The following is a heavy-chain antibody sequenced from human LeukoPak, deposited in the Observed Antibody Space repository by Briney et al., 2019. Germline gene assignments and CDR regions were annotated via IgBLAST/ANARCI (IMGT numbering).Heavy chain of an antibody. V-gene: IGHV4-59*01. CDR2: MYYSGGT. J-gene: IGHJ4*02. D-gene: IGHD5-24*01. CDR3: TRRCKDAYSLYCFDY. Sequence: SETLTLTCTVSGASISSNYWSWIRQPPGKGLEWIGHMYYSGGTNYNPSLKSRVTISVDTSKNQFSLKLSSVTAADTAVYCCTRRCKDAYSLYCFDYWGQGTLGTVSS. CDR1: GASISSNY.